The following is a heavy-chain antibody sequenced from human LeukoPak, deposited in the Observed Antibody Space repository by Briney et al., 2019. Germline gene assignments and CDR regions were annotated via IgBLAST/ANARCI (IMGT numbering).Heavy chain of an antibody. Sequence: GGSLRLSCAASGFTFSSYSMNWVRQAPGKGLEWVSSISSSSSYIYYADSVKGRFTTSRDNAKNSLFLQMNNMRAEDSGVYYCARKGLPDFWGQGTLVTVSS. CDR3: ARKGLPDF. CDR2: ISSSSSYI. CDR1: GFTFSSYS. V-gene: IGHV3-21*01. J-gene: IGHJ4*02.